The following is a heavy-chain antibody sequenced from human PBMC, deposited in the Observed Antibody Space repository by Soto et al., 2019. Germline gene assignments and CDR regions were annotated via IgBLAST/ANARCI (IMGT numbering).Heavy chain of an antibody. CDR1: GGTFSSYA. V-gene: IGHV1-69*13. CDR2: IIPIFGTA. CDR3: AAGYYDSSGYYNYFDY. D-gene: IGHD3-22*01. Sequence: ASVKVSCKASGGTFSSYAISWVRQAPGQGLEWMGGIIPIFGTANYAQKFQGRVTITADESTSTAYMELSSLRSEDTAVYYCAAGYYDSSGYYNYFDYWGQGTLVTVSS. J-gene: IGHJ4*02.